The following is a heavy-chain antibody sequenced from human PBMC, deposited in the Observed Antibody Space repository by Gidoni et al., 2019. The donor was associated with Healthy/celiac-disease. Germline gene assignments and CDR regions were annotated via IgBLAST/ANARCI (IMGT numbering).Heavy chain of an antibody. CDR1: GGSFSGYY. V-gene: IGHV4-34*01. D-gene: IGHD3-22*01. CDR3: ARGEYYYDSSGNDY. Sequence: QVQLQQWGAGLLKPSETLSLTCAVYGGSFSGYYWSWIRQPPGKGLEWIGEINHSGSTNYNPSLKSRVTISVDTSKNQFSLKLSSVTAADTAVYYCARGEYYYDSSGNDYWGQGTLVTVSS. CDR2: INHSGST. J-gene: IGHJ4*02.